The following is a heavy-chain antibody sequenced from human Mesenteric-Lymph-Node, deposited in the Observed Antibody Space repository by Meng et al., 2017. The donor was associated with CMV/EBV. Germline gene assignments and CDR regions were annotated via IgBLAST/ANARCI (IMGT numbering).Heavy chain of an antibody. V-gene: IGHV1-24*01. J-gene: IGHJ4*02. Sequence: SGYTLTEVCMQWVRRAAGEGLEWMGSFDPDHGETIYAQNFQGRVTMTEDSSTDTAYMELSSLRSEDTAIYYCATIAEATSSGSYWSNWGQGTLVTVSS. D-gene: IGHD3-10*01. CDR2: FDPDHGET. CDR1: GYTLTEVC. CDR3: ATIAEATSSGSYWSN.